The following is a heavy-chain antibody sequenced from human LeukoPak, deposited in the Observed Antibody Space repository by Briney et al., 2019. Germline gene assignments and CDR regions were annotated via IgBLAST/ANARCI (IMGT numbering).Heavy chain of an antibody. V-gene: IGHV3-21*01. CDR1: GFTFSSYS. CDR2: ISSSSSYI. Sequence: GGSLRLSCAASGFTFSSYSMNWVRQAPGKGLEWVSSISSSSSYIYYTDSVKGRFTISRDNSKNTLYLQMNSLRAEDTAVYYCAKGGTYYYYYMYVWGKGTTVTISS. CDR3: AKGGTYYYYYMYV. J-gene: IGHJ6*03. D-gene: IGHD1-1*01.